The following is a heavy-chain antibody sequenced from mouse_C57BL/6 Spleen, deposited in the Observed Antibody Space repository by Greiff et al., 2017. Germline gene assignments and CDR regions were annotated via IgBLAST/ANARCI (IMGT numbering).Heavy chain of an antibody. J-gene: IGHJ1*03. CDR2: INPNNGGT. Sequence: VQLQQSGPELVKPGASVKIPCKASGYTFTDYNMDWVKQSHGKSLEWIGDINPNNGGTIYNQKFKGKATLTVDKSSSTAYMELRSLTSEDTAVYYGARRGVVLRYFDVWGTGTTVTVSS. D-gene: IGHD1-1*02. V-gene: IGHV1-18*01. CDR1: GYTFTDYN. CDR3: ARRGVVLRYFDV.